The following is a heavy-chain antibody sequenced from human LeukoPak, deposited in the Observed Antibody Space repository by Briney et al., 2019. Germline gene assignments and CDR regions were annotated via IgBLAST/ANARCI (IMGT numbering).Heavy chain of an antibody. CDR3: TREGDFWDFHM. CDR1: GYTFTNYD. J-gene: IGHJ3*02. D-gene: IGHD3-3*01. CDR2: MNPDSGNR. V-gene: IGHV1-8*03. Sequence: PWASVKVSCKASGYTFTNYDINWVRQATGQGLEWLGWMNPDSGNRGYAPRFQDRVTLTRDTSISTAYMELSSLRSDDTAIYYCTREGDFWDFHMWGQGTMVTVSS.